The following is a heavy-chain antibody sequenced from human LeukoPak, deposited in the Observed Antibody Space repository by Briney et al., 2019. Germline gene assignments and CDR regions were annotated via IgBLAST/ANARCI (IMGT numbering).Heavy chain of an antibody. CDR1: GGSLSSGGYY. V-gene: IGHV4-31*03. CDR3: AREVTGVYSSGWYENWFDP. J-gene: IGHJ5*02. CDR2: IYYSGST. D-gene: IGHD6-19*01. Sequence: SETLSLTCTVSGGSLSSGGYYWSLIRQHPGKGLEWIGYIYYSGSTYYNPSLKSRVTISVDTSKNQFSLKLSSVTAADTAVYYCAREVTGVYSSGWYENWFDPWGQGTLVTVSS.